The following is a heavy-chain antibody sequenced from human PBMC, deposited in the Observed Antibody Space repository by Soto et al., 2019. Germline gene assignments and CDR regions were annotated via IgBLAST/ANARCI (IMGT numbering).Heavy chain of an antibody. Sequence: ASVKVSCKTSGYSFTTYGISWVRQAPGQGLEWMGWISGYNGNTNYAQKLKGRLTMTTDTSTSTAYMELRSLTSDDTAVYYCAREGPAPYYYYGMDVWAQGSTVTVSS. CDR2: ISGYNGNT. CDR1: GYSFTTYG. J-gene: IGHJ6*02. V-gene: IGHV1-18*01. CDR3: AREGPAPYYYYGMDV.